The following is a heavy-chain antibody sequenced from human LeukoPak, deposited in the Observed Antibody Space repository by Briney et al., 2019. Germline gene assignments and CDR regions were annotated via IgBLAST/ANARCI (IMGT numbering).Heavy chain of an antibody. CDR3: ARNCTSGSCHEAFAP. CDR1: GGSISSGSYY. V-gene: IGHV4-39*01. D-gene: IGHD2-15*01. CDR2: IYYTGSP. J-gene: IGHJ5*02. Sequence: SETLSLTCTVSGGSISSGSYYWAWIRQPPGKGLEWIGTIYYTGSPYYNPSLKSRVTISVDTSKKQFSLKLSSVTAADTAVYYCARNCTSGSCHEAFAPWGQGTLVTVSS.